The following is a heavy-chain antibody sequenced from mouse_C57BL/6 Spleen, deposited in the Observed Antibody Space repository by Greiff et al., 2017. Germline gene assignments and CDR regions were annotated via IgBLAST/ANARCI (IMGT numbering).Heavy chain of an antibody. CDR3: ARGGGYAMGD. Sequence: EVQLQQSGPELVKPGASVKIPCTASGYTFTDYNMDWVRQSPGKGLEWIGDISPNNGGTIYNQKFKGKATLTVDKSSSTAYMEHRSLTSEYTAVYDCARGGGYAMGDWGQGTSVTAAS. V-gene: IGHV1-18*01. CDR1: GYTFTDYN. CDR2: ISPNNGGT. J-gene: IGHJ4*01.